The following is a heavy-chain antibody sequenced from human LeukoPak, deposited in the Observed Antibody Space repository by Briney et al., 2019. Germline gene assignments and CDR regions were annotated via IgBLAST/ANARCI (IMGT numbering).Heavy chain of an antibody. Sequence: PSETLSLTCTVSGGSISIGGYYWSWIRQHPGKGLEWIGYIYYSGSTYYNPSLKSRVTISVDTSKNQFSLKLSSVTAADTAVYYCARAYQWLDQGSFDYWGQGTLVTVSS. D-gene: IGHD6-19*01. CDR1: GGSISIGGYY. V-gene: IGHV4-31*03. J-gene: IGHJ4*02. CDR3: ARAYQWLDQGSFDY. CDR2: IYYSGST.